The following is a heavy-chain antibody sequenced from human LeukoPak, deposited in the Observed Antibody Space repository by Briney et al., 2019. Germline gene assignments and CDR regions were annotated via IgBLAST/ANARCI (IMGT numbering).Heavy chain of an antibody. Sequence: GGSLRLSCAASGFTFRDYYMSWVRQAPGKGLEWVSYISSSGSTIYYADSVKGRFTISRDNAKTSLYLQMNSLRAEDTAVYYCARDRGGVVVLSSYYDYYMDVWGKGTTVTVSS. V-gene: IGHV3-11*01. CDR2: ISSSGSTI. D-gene: IGHD2-15*01. CDR1: GFTFRDYY. CDR3: ARDRGGVVVLSSYYDYYMDV. J-gene: IGHJ6*03.